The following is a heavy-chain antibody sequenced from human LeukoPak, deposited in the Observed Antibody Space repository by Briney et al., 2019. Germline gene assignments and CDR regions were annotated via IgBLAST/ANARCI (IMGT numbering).Heavy chain of an antibody. V-gene: IGHV3-7*03. CDR1: GFTFSSYW. CDR2: IKLDGSEK. CDR3: AKDGYYGSGSYYDFDY. Sequence: GGSLRLSCAASGFTFSSYWMSWVRQAPGKGLEWVANIKLDGSEKFYVDSVKGRFTISRDNAKNSLYLQMNSLRAEDTALYYCAKDGYYGSGSYYDFDYWGQGTLVTVSS. D-gene: IGHD3-10*01. J-gene: IGHJ4*02.